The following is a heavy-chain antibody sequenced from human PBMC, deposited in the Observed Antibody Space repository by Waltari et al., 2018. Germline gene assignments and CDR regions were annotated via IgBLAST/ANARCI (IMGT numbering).Heavy chain of an antibody. CDR3: ASGVSNY. Sequence: QVQLQESGPGLVKPSETLSLTCTVSAYSISSGYYWGWIRQPPGKGLEWIGSIYNSGSTYYNPSLKSRVTISVDASKNQFSLKLTSVTAADTAVYYCASGVSNYWGQGTLVTVSS. D-gene: IGHD3-10*01. J-gene: IGHJ4*02. CDR2: IYNSGST. V-gene: IGHV4-38-2*02. CDR1: AYSISSGYY.